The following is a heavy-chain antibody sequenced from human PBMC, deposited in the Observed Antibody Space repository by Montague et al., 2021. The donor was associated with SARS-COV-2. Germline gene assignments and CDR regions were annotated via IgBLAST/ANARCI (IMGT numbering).Heavy chain of an antibody. D-gene: IGHD1-14*01. CDR1: VFTFSEYH. J-gene: IGHJ4*02. V-gene: IGHV3-48*02. CDR2: ISRDSAEV. Sequence: SLSLSCAASVFTFSEYHMTLVRQAPGKGLQWVSYISRDSAEVYYSESVKGRFSISRDNDRSALYLQLNNLRNEDTATYYCARDSGITGADDYWGQGTLVVVSS. CDR3: ARDSGITGADDY.